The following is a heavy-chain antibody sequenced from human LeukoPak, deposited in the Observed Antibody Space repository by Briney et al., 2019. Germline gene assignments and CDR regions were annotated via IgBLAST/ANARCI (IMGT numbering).Heavy chain of an antibody. CDR1: GGSISSYY. J-gene: IGHJ3*02. CDR2: IYTSGST. V-gene: IGHV4-4*07. D-gene: IGHD3-22*01. Sequence: SETLSLTCTVSGGSISSYYWSWIRQPAGKGLEWIGRIYTSGSTNYNPSLKSRVTMSVGTSKNQFSLKLSSVTAADTAVYYCARHAGPMIVVVTVDAFDIWGQGTMVTVSS. CDR3: ARHAGPMIVVVTVDAFDI.